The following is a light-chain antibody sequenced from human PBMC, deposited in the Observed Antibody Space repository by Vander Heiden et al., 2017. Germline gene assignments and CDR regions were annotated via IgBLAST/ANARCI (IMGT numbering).Light chain of an antibody. Sequence: QSVLTQPPSASGTPGQRVSISCSGRSSNNGSHTVNWYQQYPGAAPKLLIYLDHQRPSGVADRFSGSKSGTSASLAISGLQYEDEADYYCAVRDDNLRAVVCGGGTKLTVL. CDR1: SSNNGSHT. V-gene: IGLV1-44*01. CDR2: LDH. CDR3: AVRDDNLRAVV. J-gene: IGLJ3*02.